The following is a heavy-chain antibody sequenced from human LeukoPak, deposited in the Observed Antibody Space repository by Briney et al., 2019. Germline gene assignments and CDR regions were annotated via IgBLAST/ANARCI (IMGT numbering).Heavy chain of an antibody. J-gene: IGHJ4*02. V-gene: IGHV3-23*01. D-gene: IGHD5-12*01. CDR2: ISGPGGGT. Sequence: GGSLRLSCAASGFTFSTYVMNWVRQAPGKGLEWVSAISGPGGGTYYADSVKGRFTISRDNSNNTLYLQMNSLRVEDTALYYCAKAPPGYSSYALPANWGQGTLVTVSS. CDR3: AKAPPGYSSYALPAN. CDR1: GFTFSTYV.